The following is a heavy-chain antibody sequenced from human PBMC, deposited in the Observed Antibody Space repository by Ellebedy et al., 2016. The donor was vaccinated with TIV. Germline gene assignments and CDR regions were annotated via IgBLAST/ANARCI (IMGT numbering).Heavy chain of an antibody. J-gene: IGHJ4*02. D-gene: IGHD4-17*01. CDR2: IYYSGST. CDR1: GGSISPYY. CDR3: ARGWDYGDYLTLRY. Sequence: MPSETLSLTCTVSGGSISPYYWSWIRQPPGKGLEWIGYIYYSGSTNYNPSLKSRVTISVDTSKNQFSLKLSSVTAADTAVYYCARGWDYGDYLTLRYWGQGTLVTVSS. V-gene: IGHV4-59*01.